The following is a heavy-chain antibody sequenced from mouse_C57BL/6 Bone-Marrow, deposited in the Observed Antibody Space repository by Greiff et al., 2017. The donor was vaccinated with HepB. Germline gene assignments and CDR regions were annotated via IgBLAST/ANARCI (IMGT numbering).Heavy chain of an antibody. V-gene: IGHV1-55*01. Sequence: QVQLKQSGAELVKPGASVKMSCKASGYTFTSYWITWVKQRPGQGLEWIGDIYPGSGSTNYNEKFKSKATLTVDTSSSTAYMQLSSLTSEDSAVYYCARDYYGSSLYYAMDYWCQGTSVTVSS. D-gene: IGHD1-1*01. CDR2: IYPGSGST. CDR1: GYTFTSYW. J-gene: IGHJ4*01. CDR3: ARDYYGSSLYYAMDY.